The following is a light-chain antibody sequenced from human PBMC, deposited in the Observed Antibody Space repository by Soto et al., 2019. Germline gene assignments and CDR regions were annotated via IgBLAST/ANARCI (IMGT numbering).Light chain of an antibody. CDR3: QHRSNWPLT. CDR2: GAS. CDR1: QSLPTKA. Sequence: EIVLTQSPGTLSLSPGERVTLSCRASQSLPTKALAWYQQKPGQTPRLLIYGASTRDTAIPDRFNGSGSGTDFTLTISRVEPEDFAVYYCQHRSNWPLTFGGGTKVEIK. J-gene: IGKJ4*01. V-gene: IGKV3D-20*02.